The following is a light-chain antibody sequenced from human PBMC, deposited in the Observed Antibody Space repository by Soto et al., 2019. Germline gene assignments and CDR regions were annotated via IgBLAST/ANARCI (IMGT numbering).Light chain of an antibody. CDR2: DVN. V-gene: IGLV2-14*03. CDR3: SSFTTSSTYV. J-gene: IGLJ1*01. CDR1: SSDIGAYNF. Sequence: QSALTQPASVSGSPGQSITISCTGTSSDIGAYNFVSWYQQHPGKAPKLMLYDVNIRPSGVSNRFSGSKSGNTASLTISGLQAEDEADYYCSSFTTSSTYVFGTGTKVTVL.